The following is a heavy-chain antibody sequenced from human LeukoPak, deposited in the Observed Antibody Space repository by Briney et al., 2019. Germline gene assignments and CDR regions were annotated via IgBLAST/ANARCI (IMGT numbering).Heavy chain of an antibody. CDR1: GFTFSSYG. Sequence: GGSLRLSCAASGFTFSSYGMHWVRQAPGKGLEWVAFIRYDGSNKYYADSVKGRFTISRDNSKNTLYLQMNSLRAEDTAVYYCAKDRDSSWYLSFGDLDYWGQGTLVTVSS. V-gene: IGHV3-30*02. CDR3: AKDRDSSWYLSFGDLDY. J-gene: IGHJ4*02. D-gene: IGHD6-13*01. CDR2: IRYDGSNK.